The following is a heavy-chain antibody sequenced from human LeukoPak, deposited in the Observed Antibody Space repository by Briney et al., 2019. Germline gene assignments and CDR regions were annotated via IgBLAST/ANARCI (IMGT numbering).Heavy chain of an antibody. CDR1: GGSISSYY. J-gene: IGHJ6*02. V-gene: IGHV4-4*07. D-gene: IGHD3-10*01. Sequence: SETLSLTCTVSGGSISSYYWSWIRHPAGKGLEWIGRIYTSGSTNYNPSLKSRVTMSVDTSKNRFSLKLSSVTAADTAVYYCARAPSETYYYGSGSPYYYYYGMDVWGQGTTVTVSS. CDR2: IYTSGST. CDR3: ARAPSETYYYGSGSPYYYYYGMDV.